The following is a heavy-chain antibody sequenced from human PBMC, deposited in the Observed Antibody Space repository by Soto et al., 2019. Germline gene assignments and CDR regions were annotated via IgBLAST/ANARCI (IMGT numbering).Heavy chain of an antibody. CDR2: INPGSGET. D-gene: IGHD7-27*01. J-gene: IGHJ4*02. Sequence: QVQLVQSGAEVKKPGASVKVSCKASGYTFTRYGIHWVRQAPGQRLEWMGWINPGSGETKYSQKFQGRVPLTRDPSASTAYMDLSSLRSEDTAVYYCASRPELGMWPFDYWGQGTLVTVSA. V-gene: IGHV1-3*01. CDR1: GYTFTRYG. CDR3: ASRPELGMWPFDY.